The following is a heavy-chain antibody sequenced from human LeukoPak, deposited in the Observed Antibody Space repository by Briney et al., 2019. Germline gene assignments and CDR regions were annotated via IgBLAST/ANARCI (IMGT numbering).Heavy chain of an antibody. V-gene: IGHV4-39*07. CDR2: FCCSGNT. CDR1: GDSISNTNYY. J-gene: IGHJ4*02. D-gene: IGHD4-17*01. CDR3: ARVTTVTTFDY. Sequence: SETLSLTCTVSGDSISNTNYYWGWIRQPPGKGLEWIGSFCCSGNTYYNPPLKSRVTISVDRSKNQFSLKLSSVTAADTAVYYRARVTTVTTFDYWGQGTLVTVSS.